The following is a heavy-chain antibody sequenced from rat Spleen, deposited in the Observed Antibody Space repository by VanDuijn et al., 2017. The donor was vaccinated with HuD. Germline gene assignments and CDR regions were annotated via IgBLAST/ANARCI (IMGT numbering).Heavy chain of an antibody. J-gene: IGHJ2*01. D-gene: IGHD1-9*01. Sequence: EVQLVESGGGLVQPGRSLKLSCVASGFTFNSFWMSWIRQAPGKGLEWVASITNSGAGTYYPDSLKGRFTISRDNAKSTLSLQMDSLRSEDTATYYCARRHYGYTDYFDFWGQGVMVTVSP. CDR3: ARRHYGYTDYFDF. CDR2: ITNSGAGT. CDR1: GFTFNSFW. V-gene: IGHV5-31*01.